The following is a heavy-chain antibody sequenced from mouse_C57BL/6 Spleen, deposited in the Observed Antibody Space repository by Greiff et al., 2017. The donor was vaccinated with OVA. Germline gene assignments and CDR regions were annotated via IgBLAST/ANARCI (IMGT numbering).Heavy chain of an antibody. D-gene: IGHD2-10*01. J-gene: IGHJ2*01. CDR1: GYTFTDYN. Sequence: VQLKESGPELVKPGASVKMSCKASGYTFTDYNMHWVKQSHGKSLEWIGYINPNNGGTSYNQKFKGKATLTVNKSSSTAYMELRSLTSEDSAVYYCARLKPYYGNYFDYWGQGTTLTVSS. CDR3: ARLKPYYGNYFDY. CDR2: INPNNGGT. V-gene: IGHV1-22*01.